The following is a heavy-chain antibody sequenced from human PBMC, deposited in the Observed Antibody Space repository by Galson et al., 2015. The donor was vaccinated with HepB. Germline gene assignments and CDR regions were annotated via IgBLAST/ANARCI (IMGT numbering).Heavy chain of an antibody. CDR3: ARKAILEGAASFDY. Sequence: SVKVSCKASGYTFTGYYMHWVRQAPGQGLERMGRINPNSGGTNYAQKFQGRVTMTRDTSISTAYMELSRLRSDDTAVYYCARKAILEGAASFDYWGQGTLVTVSS. CDR1: GYTFTGYY. CDR2: INPNSGGT. D-gene: IGHD1-26*01. J-gene: IGHJ4*02. V-gene: IGHV1-2*06.